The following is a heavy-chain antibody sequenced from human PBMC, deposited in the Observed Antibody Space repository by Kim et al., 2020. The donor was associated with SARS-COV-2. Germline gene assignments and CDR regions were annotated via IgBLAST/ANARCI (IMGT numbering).Heavy chain of an antibody. V-gene: IGHV1-69*01. CDR3: ARTASSSSYYYYGMDV. Sequence: FQGRVTITADESTSTAYMELSSLRSEDTAVYYCARTASSSSYYYYGMDVWGQGTTVTVSS. J-gene: IGHJ6*02. D-gene: IGHD6-6*01.